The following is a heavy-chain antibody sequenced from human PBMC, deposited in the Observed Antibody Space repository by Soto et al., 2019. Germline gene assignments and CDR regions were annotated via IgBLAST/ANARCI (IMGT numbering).Heavy chain of an antibody. V-gene: IGHV4-30-4*01. Sequence: PSETLSLTCSVSGGSIKSGDHYWSWIRQPPGKGLEWFGYIYYRGSTYYNPSLKSRVIISVDTSKNQFSLNLTSLTAADTTVYFCARDLVDCAFVELCQYYGMDVWGQGTTVTVSS. D-gene: IGHD2-15*01. CDR2: IYYRGST. CDR1: GGSIKSGDHY. J-gene: IGHJ6*02. CDR3: ARDLVDCAFVELCQYYGMDV.